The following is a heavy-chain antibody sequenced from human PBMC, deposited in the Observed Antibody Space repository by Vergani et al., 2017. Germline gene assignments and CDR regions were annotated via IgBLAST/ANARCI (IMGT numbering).Heavy chain of an antibody. CDR3: AGDTHSWQRADR. J-gene: IGHJ5*02. Sequence: QAQLQDSGPGLVKPSETLSLTCHVFGVSVTDYNCNWIRQAPGKGLEWIGSLSTTEGPTHASHNPSLKIRVSISVDTSKSQFSLRLTSVTAADSAIYYCAGDTHSWQRADRWGQGLLVSVSS. CDR2: LSTTEGP. D-gene: IGHD6-13*01. CDR1: GVSVTDYN. V-gene: IGHV4-59*02.